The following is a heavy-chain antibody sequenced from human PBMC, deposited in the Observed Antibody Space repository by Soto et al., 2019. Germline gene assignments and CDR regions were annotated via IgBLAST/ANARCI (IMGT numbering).Heavy chain of an antibody. CDR3: ASPIDGDYGFDGMDV. CDR2: IYYSGST. V-gene: IGHV4-39*01. Sequence: PSETLSLTCTVSGGSISSSSYYWGWIRQPPGKGLEWIGSIYYSGSTYYNPSLKSRVTISVDTSKNQFSLKLSSVTAADTAVYYCASPIDGDYGFDGMDVWGQGTTVTVSS. D-gene: IGHD4-17*01. J-gene: IGHJ6*02. CDR1: GGSISSSSYY.